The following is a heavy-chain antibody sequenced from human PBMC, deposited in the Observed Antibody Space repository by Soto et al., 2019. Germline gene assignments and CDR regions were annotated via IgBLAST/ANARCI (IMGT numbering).Heavy chain of an antibody. J-gene: IGHJ5*02. V-gene: IGHV1-2*02. CDR1: GYTFRDVY. CDR2: INPTRGGT. D-gene: IGHD3-22*01. Sequence: ASVQVACHASGYTFRDVYLDLGRQEHGHGLEWVGWINPTRGGTNYAQKFRDRVTVTADPSISTAYMEFSRLGSDDTAGYYCAKGATAATSGCLSHFDPGGRETVVTGSP. CDR3: AKGATAATSGCLSHFDP.